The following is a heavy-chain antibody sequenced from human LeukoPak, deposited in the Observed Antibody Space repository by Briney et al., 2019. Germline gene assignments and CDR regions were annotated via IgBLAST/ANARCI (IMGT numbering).Heavy chain of an antibody. Sequence: GRSLRLSCAASGFTFSSYGMHWVRQAPGKGLEWVAVIWYDGSNKYYADSVKGRFTISRDNSKNTLYLQMNSLRAEDTAVYYGARGYDILTGDLSFDYWGQGTLVTVSS. CDR3: ARGYDILTGDLSFDY. J-gene: IGHJ4*02. D-gene: IGHD3-9*01. CDR2: IWYDGSNK. CDR1: GFTFSSYG. V-gene: IGHV3-33*01.